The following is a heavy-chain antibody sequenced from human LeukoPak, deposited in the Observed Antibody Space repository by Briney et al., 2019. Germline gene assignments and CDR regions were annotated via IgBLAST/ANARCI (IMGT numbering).Heavy chain of an antibody. D-gene: IGHD5-24*01. CDR1: GGSFSGYY. J-gene: IGHJ6*04. V-gene: IGHV4-34*01. Sequence: SETLSLTCAVYGGSFSGYYWSWIRQPPGKGLEWIGEINHSGSTNYNPSLKSRVTISVDTSKNQLSLKLSSVTAADTAVYYCARAVRWLQFVVWGKGTTVTVSS. CDR2: INHSGST. CDR3: ARAVRWLQFVV.